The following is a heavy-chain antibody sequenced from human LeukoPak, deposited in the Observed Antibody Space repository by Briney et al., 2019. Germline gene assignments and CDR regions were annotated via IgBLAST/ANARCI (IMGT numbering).Heavy chain of an antibody. D-gene: IGHD5-18*01. CDR2: IRYDVSNK. CDR1: GFTFSSYG. V-gene: IGHV3-30*02. CDR3: AKWPTDTTMVGH. J-gene: IGHJ4*02. Sequence: PGGSLRLSCAASGFTFSSYGMHWVRQAPGKGLEWVAFIRYDVSNKYYADSVKGRFTISRDNSKNTLYLQMNSLRAEDTAVYYCAKWPTDTTMVGHWGQGTLVTVSS.